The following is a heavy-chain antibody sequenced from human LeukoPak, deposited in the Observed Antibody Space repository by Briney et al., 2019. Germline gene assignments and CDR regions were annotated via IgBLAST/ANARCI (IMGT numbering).Heavy chain of an antibody. CDR2: MSYDGSNK. CDR1: GFTFSSYA. Sequence: GGSLRLSCAASGFTFSSYAMHWVRQAPGKGLEWVAVMSYDGSNKYYADSVKGRFTISRDNSKNTLYLQMNSLRAEDTAVYYCARAAGSSWYNYYYYMDVWGKGTTVTISS. D-gene: IGHD6-13*01. J-gene: IGHJ6*03. CDR3: ARAAGSSWYNYYYYMDV. V-gene: IGHV3-30*04.